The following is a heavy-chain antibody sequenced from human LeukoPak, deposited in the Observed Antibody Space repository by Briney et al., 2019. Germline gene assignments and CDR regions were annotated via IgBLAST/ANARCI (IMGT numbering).Heavy chain of an antibody. CDR2: INHSGST. J-gene: IGHJ5*02. D-gene: IGHD3-3*01. CDR3: AREGHDTIFGVVIQYDWFDP. V-gene: IGHV4-34*01. CDR1: GGSFSGYY. Sequence: SGTLSLTWAVYGGSFSGYYWSWIRQPPGKGLEWIGEINHSGSTNYNPSLKSRVAISVDTSKNQFSLNLSSVTAADTAVYYCAREGHDTIFGVVIQYDWFDPWGRGTLVTVSS.